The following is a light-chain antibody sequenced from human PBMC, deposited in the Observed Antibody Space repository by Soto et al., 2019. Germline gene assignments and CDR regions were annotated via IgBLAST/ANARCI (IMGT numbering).Light chain of an antibody. J-gene: IGKJ1*01. Sequence: EIVMPQYPATLSVSPGERVTLSCRARQSVGSNLAWYQQKPGQAPRLLIHGASSRATGIPDRFSGGGSGTDFTLTISRLEPEDFAVYYCQQYGSSPRTFGQGTKVDI. CDR3: QQYGSSPRT. CDR1: QSVGSN. CDR2: GAS. V-gene: IGKV3-20*01.